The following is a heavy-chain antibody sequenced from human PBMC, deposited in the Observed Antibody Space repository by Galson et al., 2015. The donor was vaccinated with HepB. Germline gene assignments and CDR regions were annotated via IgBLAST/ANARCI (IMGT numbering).Heavy chain of an antibody. CDR1: GFTFSSYA. CDR2: ISYDGSNK. Sequence: SLRLSCAASGFTFSSYAMHWVRQAPGKGLEWVAVISYDGSNKYYADSVKGRFTISRDNSKNTLYLQMNSLRAEDTAVYYCVSAVTTRYNWNDRPDYWGQGTLVTVSS. D-gene: IGHD1-20*01. V-gene: IGHV3-30-3*01. CDR3: VSAVTTRYNWNDRPDY. J-gene: IGHJ4*02.